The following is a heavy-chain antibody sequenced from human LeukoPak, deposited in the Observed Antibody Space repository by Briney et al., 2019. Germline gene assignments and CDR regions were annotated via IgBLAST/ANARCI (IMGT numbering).Heavy chain of an antibody. D-gene: IGHD2-2*01. V-gene: IGHV3-23*01. Sequence: GGSLRLSCAASGVTFSSYAMSWVRPAPGKGLEGVAAISGSGGSTYYADSVKGRFTISRDNSKNTLYLQMNSLRAEDTAVYYCAKDGDIVVVPAAMYVYWGQGTLVTVSS. J-gene: IGHJ4*02. CDR2: ISGSGGST. CDR1: GVTFSSYA. CDR3: AKDGDIVVVPAAMYVY.